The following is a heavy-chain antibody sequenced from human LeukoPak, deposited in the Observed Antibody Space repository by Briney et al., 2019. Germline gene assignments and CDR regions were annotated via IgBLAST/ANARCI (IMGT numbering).Heavy chain of an antibody. J-gene: IGHJ4*02. D-gene: IGHD3-10*01. CDR2: ISYDGTNK. V-gene: IGHV3-30*18. CDR1: GFTFSNYD. Sequence: PGRSLRLSCAASGFTFSNYDMHWVRQAPGKGLHWVAVISYDGTNKRYADSVKGRFTISRDDSKNTLYLQMNSLRAEDTAVYYCVKDRAGTYFDYWGQGTLVTVSS. CDR3: VKDRAGTYFDY.